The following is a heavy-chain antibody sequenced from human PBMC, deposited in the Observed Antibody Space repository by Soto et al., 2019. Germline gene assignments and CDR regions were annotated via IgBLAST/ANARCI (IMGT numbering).Heavy chain of an antibody. Sequence: QVHLVESGGGVVQPGRSLRLSCAASGFTFSNYAMHWVRQAPGKGLEWVAVISYDGGNKYYADSVKGRFTISRDNSKNTXXLQMNSLRAEDTAVYFCARHKDSSGYYQFYYGMDVWGQGTTVTVSS. J-gene: IGHJ6*02. CDR3: ARHKDSSGYYQFYYGMDV. CDR1: GFTFSNYA. V-gene: IGHV3-30-3*01. D-gene: IGHD3-22*01. CDR2: ISYDGGNK.